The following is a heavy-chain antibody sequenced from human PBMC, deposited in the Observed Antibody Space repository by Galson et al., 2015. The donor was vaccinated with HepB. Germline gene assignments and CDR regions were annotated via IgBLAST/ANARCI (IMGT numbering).Heavy chain of an antibody. CDR3: ATGLILTGYYKGGRHDAFDI. CDR1: GYTLTELS. D-gene: IGHD3-9*01. J-gene: IGHJ3*02. CDR2: FDPEDGET. Sequence: SVKVSCKVSGYTLTELSMHWVRQAPGKGLEWMGGFDPEDGETIYAQKFQGRVTMTEDTSTDTAYMELSSLSSEDTAVYYCATGLILTGYYKGGRHDAFDIWGQGTMVTVSS. V-gene: IGHV1-24*01.